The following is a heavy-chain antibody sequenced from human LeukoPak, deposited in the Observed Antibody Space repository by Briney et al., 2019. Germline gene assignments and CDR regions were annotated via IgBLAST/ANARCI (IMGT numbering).Heavy chain of an antibody. Sequence: GGSLRLSCAASGFTFSSYGMHWVRQAPGKGLEWVAFIRYDGSNKYYADSVKGRFTISRDNSKNTLYLQMNSLRAEDTAVYYCAKSQGYCSSTSCLLLDYWGQGTLVTVSS. CDR2: IRYDGSNK. D-gene: IGHD2-2*01. CDR3: AKSQGYCSSTSCLLLDY. V-gene: IGHV3-30*02. J-gene: IGHJ4*02. CDR1: GFTFSSYG.